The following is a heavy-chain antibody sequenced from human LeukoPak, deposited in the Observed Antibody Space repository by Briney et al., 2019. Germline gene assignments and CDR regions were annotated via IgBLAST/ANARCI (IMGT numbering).Heavy chain of an antibody. CDR1: GGSFSGYY. V-gene: IGHV4-34*01. D-gene: IGHD1-14*01. CDR3: ARGGGITKYPVDY. CDR2: INHSGST. J-gene: IGHJ4*02. Sequence: PSETLSLTCAVYGGSFSGYYWSWIRQPPGKGLEWIREINHSGSTNYSPSLKSRLTISVDTSKNQFSLKLSSVTAADTAVYYCARGGGITKYPVDYWSQGILVTVSS.